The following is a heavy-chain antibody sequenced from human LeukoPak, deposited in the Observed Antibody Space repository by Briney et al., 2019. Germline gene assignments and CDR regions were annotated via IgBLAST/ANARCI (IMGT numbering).Heavy chain of an antibody. V-gene: IGHV3-30-3*01. CDR1: GFTFSSYA. CDR2: ISYDGTNK. CDR3: ARDPEHYGSGSYLDY. Sequence: PGGSLRLSCAASGFTFSSYAINWVRQAPGKGLEWVAVISYDGTNKNYADSVKGQFTISRDSSKNTVYLEMNSLRGEDTAVYYCARDPEHYGSGSYLDYWGQGSLVTVSS. J-gene: IGHJ4*02. D-gene: IGHD3-10*01.